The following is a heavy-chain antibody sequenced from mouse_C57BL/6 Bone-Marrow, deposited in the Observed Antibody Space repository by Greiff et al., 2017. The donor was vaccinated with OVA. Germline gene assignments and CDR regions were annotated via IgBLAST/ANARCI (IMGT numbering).Heavy chain of an antibody. CDR1: GFTFSDYY. CDR2: INYDGSST. Sequence: EVQLVESEGGLVQPGSSMKLSCTASGFTFSDYYMAWVRQVPEKGLEWVANINYDGSSTYYLDSLKSRFIISRDNAKNILYLQMSSLKSEDTATYYCARDPIRYGSSYWYFDVWGTGTTVTVSS. CDR3: ARDPIRYGSSYWYFDV. V-gene: IGHV5-16*01. D-gene: IGHD1-1*01. J-gene: IGHJ1*03.